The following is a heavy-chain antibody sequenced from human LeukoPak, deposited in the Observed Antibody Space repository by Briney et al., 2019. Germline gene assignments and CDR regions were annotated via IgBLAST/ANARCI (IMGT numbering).Heavy chain of an antibody. CDR1: GYTFTSYG. V-gene: IGHV1-18*01. J-gene: IGHJ4*02. CDR2: ISAYNGNT. Sequence: WASVKVSCKASGYTFTSYGISWVRQAPGQGLEWMGWISAYNGNTNYAQKFQGWVTMTRDTSISTAYMELSRLRSDDTAVYYCARDPGGSYNWALLDYWGQGTLVTVSS. CDR3: ARDPGGSYNWALLDY. D-gene: IGHD1-26*01.